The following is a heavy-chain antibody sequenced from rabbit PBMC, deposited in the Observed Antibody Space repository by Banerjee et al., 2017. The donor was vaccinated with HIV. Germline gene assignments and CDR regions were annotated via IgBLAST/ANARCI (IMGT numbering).Heavy chain of an antibody. J-gene: IGHJ4*01. D-gene: IGHD4-1*01. CDR3: ARDLAGVIGWNFNL. Sequence: QSLEESGGDLVKPGASLTLTCTASGSTLSRYYICWVRQAPGKGLEWIACINTSTGNTVYASWAKGRFTISRTSSTTVTLQMTSLTAADTATYFCARDLAGVIGWNFNLWGQGTLVTVS. V-gene: IGHV1S40*01. CDR1: GSTLSRYY. CDR2: INTSTGNT.